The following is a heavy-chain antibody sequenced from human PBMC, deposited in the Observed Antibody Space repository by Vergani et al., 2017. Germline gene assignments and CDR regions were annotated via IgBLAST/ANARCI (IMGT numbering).Heavy chain of an antibody. CDR1: GFTFSSYS. Sequence: EVQLVESGGGLVQPGGSLRLSCAASGFTFSSYSMNWVRQAPGKGLEWVSYISSSSSTIYYADAVKGRFTISRDNAKNSLYLQMNSLRAEDTAVYYCARDRRNYDYVWGSYRFPRXFDPWGQGTLVTVSS. CDR2: ISSSSSTI. D-gene: IGHD3-16*02. CDR3: ARDRRNYDYVWGSYRFPRXFDP. J-gene: IGHJ5*02. V-gene: IGHV3-48*04.